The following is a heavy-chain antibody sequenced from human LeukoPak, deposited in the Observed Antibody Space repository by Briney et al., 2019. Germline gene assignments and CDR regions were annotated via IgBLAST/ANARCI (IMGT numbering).Heavy chain of an antibody. CDR3: ARTPGIATAGDY. Sequence: SQTLSLTCAISGDSVSSNSAAWTWIRQSPSRGLEWLGRTYYRSKWYNDYAVSVKSRITINPDTSKNQFSLQLNSVTPEDTAMYYCARTPGIATAGDYWGQGTLVTVSS. D-gene: IGHD6-13*01. V-gene: IGHV6-1*01. J-gene: IGHJ4*02. CDR2: TYYRSKWYN. CDR1: GDSVSSNSAA.